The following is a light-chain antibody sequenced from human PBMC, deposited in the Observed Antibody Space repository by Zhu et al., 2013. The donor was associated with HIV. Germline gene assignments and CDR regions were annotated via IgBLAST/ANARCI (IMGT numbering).Light chain of an antibody. CDR3: QQYNSFWT. Sequence: DIQMTQSPSSLSASVGDRVTITCRASQSISAWLAWYQQKPGKAPKLLIYKASTLDTGVPSRFSGSGSGTEFTLTINGLQPDDFATYFCQQYNSFWTFGQGTKVEIK. CDR1: QSISAW. V-gene: IGKV1-5*03. J-gene: IGKJ1*01. CDR2: KAS.